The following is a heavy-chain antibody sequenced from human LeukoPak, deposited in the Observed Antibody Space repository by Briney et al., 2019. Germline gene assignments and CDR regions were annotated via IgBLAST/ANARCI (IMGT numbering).Heavy chain of an antibody. Sequence: PGGSLRLSCAASGFTFSSYGMSWVRQAPGKGLEWVSTIIGSGGSTYDADSVKGRFTISRDNSRNTLYLQMNSLKNEDTAVYYCVTEVSGSFPTWGQGTLVTVSS. J-gene: IGHJ4*02. V-gene: IGHV3-23*01. CDR3: VTEVSGSFPT. D-gene: IGHD1-26*01. CDR1: GFTFSSYG. CDR2: IIGSGGST.